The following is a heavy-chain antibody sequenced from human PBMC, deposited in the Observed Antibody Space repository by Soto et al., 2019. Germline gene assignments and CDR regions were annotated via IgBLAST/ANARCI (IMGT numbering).Heavy chain of an antibody. CDR1: GGSISGGDYY. V-gene: IGHV4-30-4*01. Sequence: QVQLQESGPGLVKPSQTLSLTCTVSGGSISGGDYYWRWIRQPPGKGLEWIGYILYSGTTNYNPSLESRLTISVDTSKNQFSLKLTSVTAADTAVYYCARNGALDYWGRGTLVTVSS. CDR3: ARNGALDY. J-gene: IGHJ4*02. CDR2: ILYSGTT. D-gene: IGHD2-8*01.